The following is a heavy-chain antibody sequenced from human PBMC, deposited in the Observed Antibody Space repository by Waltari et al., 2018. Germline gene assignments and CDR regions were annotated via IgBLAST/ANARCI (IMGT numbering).Heavy chain of an antibody. D-gene: IGHD3-10*01. J-gene: IGHJ6*02. CDR2: ISTYDSKT. CDR3: ARTYGSSSFYYGMDV. V-gene: IGHV1-18*01. Sequence: QVPLVQSGAEVKKPGASVKVSCKASDYKFTSYYVTWVRQAPGQGLEVMGLISTYDSKTNYAPGLQGRVSMTTDTSTSTDFLELSSLRFDDTAVYYCARTYGSSSFYYGMDVWGQGTTVTVSS. CDR1: DYKFTSYY.